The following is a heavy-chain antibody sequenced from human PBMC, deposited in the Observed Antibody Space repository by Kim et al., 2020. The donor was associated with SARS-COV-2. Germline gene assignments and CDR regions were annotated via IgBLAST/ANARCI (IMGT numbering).Heavy chain of an antibody. J-gene: IGHJ3*02. Sequence: SETPSLTCTVSGGSISSYYWSWIRQPPGKGLEWIGYIYYSGSTNYNPSLKSRVTISVDTSKNQFSLKLSSVTAADTAVYYCARGGSGYAFDIWGQGTMVTVSS. V-gene: IGHV4-59*01. CDR1: GGSISSYY. CDR3: ARGGSGYAFDI. D-gene: IGHD3-22*01. CDR2: IYYSGST.